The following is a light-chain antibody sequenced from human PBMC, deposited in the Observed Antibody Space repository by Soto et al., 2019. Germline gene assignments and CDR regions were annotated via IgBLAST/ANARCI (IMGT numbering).Light chain of an antibody. CDR3: SSYAGSNIFV. Sequence: QSALTQPPSASGPPGQSVTISCTGTSSDVGGYNFVAWYQQHPGKAPKLMISEVSKRPSGVPDSFSGSKSGNTASLTVSGLQAEDEADYYCSSYAGSNIFVFGTGTKVTVL. CDR2: EVS. CDR1: SSDVGGYNF. J-gene: IGLJ1*01. V-gene: IGLV2-8*01.